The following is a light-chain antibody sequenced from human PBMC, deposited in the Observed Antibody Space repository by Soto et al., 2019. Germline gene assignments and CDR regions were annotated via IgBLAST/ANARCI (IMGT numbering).Light chain of an antibody. CDR3: GSYPGCIYV. J-gene: IGLJ1*01. Sequence: QCSLAQPASVSGASGQYITISFTGTSSDVGCYKSVTWYQQYPGKAPKLMICEVSNRPSAVSSCFSGSKSGSTASLTISGLQSEDEADYYCGSYPGCIYVFGNGSKVTGL. CDR1: SSDVGCYKS. V-gene: IGLV2-14*01. CDR2: EVS.